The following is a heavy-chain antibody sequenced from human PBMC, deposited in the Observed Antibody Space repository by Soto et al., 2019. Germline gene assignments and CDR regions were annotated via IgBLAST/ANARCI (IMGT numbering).Heavy chain of an antibody. CDR1: GVTFSTDT. V-gene: IGHV1-69*01. CDR3: TREAKGVAAYYFDY. D-gene: IGHD2-15*01. J-gene: IGHJ4*02. CDR2: VTPIFGST. Sequence: QVHLVQSGAEVKKPGSSVKLSCKSSGVTFSTDTINWVRQAPGQGLEWMGGVTPIFGSTNYAQKFRGRVTFDADDSTSTVYMDLNSLRAEDTAVYYCTREAKGVAAYYFDYWGQGTLVTVSS.